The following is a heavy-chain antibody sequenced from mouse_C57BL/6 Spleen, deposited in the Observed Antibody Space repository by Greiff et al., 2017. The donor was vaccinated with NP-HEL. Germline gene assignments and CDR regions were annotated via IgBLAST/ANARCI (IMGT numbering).Heavy chain of an antibody. CDR1: GYTFTSYW. V-gene: IGHV1-55*01. D-gene: IGHD2-5*01. CDR3: ARDSNYVYYFDY. J-gene: IGHJ2*01. CDR2: IYPGSGST. Sequence: VQLQQSGAELVKPGASVKMSCKASGYTFTSYWITWVKQRPGQGLEWIGDIYPGSGSTTYNEKFKSKATLTVDTSSSTAYMQLSSLTSEDSAVYYCARDSNYVYYFDYWGQGTTLTVSS.